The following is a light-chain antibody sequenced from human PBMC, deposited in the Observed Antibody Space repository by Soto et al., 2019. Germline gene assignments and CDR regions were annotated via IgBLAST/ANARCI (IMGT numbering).Light chain of an antibody. J-gene: IGKJ1*01. CDR1: RSLTRW. Sequence: DIQMSQSPSTLSASVGDRVTISCRASRSLTRWVAWYHQKPGKAHKLLIYAAYTLQSGVPSRFSGSGSGTDFTLTIRCLQSEDFATYYCKQYYSYPPTVGQGTKVDIK. CDR3: KQYYSYPPT. V-gene: IGKV1-5*01. CDR2: AAY.